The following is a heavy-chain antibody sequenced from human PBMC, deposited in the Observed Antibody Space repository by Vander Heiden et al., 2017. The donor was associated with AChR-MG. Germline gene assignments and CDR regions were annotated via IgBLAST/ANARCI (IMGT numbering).Heavy chain of an antibody. J-gene: IGHJ4*02. D-gene: IGHD6-19*01. CDR2: ISANGGSP. Sequence: EVQLLESAGRLVLPGGSLRLSCSATGFTFRSYAMSWVRQAPGKGLEWVSTISANGGSPYYADSVKGRFTISRDNSKNTLYLQMNSLRAEDTAVYYCAKDGGSGWQDPIDYWGQGTLVIVSS. CDR3: AKDGGSGWQDPIDY. V-gene: IGHV3-23*01. CDR1: GFTFRSYA.